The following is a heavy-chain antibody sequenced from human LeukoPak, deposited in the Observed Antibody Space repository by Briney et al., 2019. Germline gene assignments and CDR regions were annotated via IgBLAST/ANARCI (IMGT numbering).Heavy chain of an antibody. CDR1: GFTFSSYA. CDR3: ARGGDFDY. Sequence: GGSLRLSCAASGFTFSSYAMHWVRQAPGKGLEWVAVISYDGSNKYYADSVKGRFTISRDNSKSTLYLQMNSLRAEDTAVYYCARGGDFDYWGQGTLVTVSS. CDR2: ISYDGSNK. J-gene: IGHJ4*02. V-gene: IGHV3-30-3*01. D-gene: IGHD3-10*01.